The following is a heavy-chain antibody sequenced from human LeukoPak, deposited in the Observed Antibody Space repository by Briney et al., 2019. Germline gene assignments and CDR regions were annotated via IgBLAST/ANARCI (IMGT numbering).Heavy chain of an antibody. V-gene: IGHV4-61*01. J-gene: IGHJ5*01. CDR3: AREGGRQWLVSGALDS. CDR1: DDSVSSSRYY. CDR2: IYHGSA. Sequence: ASETLSLTCTVSDDSVSSSRYYRTWIRQPPGNGLEWIGYIYHGSATYNPSLESRVTLSMDTSKNQYSLKMASVTAADTAVYYCAREGGRQWLVSGALDSWGQGTLVTVSS. D-gene: IGHD6-19*01.